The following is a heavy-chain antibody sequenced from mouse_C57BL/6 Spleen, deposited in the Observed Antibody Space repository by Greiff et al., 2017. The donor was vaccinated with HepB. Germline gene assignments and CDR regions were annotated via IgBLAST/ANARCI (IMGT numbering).Heavy chain of an antibody. CDR2: ISSGSSTI. J-gene: IGHJ4*01. D-gene: IGHD5-1-1*01. CDR3: ARPKYDYAMDY. Sequence: EVKVVESGGGLVKPGGSLKLSCAASGFTFSDYGMHWVRQAPEKGLEWVAYISSGSSTIYYADKVKGRFTISIDNAKNTLFLQMTSLRSEDTAMYYCARPKYDYAMDYWGQGTSVTVSS. V-gene: IGHV5-17*01. CDR1: GFTFSDYG.